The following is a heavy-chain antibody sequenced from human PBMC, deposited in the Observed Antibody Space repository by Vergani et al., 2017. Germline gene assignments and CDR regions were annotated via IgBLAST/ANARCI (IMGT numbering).Heavy chain of an antibody. Sequence: QVQLQESGPGLVKPSETLSLTCTVSGGSISSYFWSWIRQPAGKGLEHIGRIYSSGITTYNPSLKSRVTMSIDTSKHQFFLTLNSVTAADTAVYYCAREEHTYGYAGGYFDPWGQGTLVTVSS. CDR1: GGSISSYF. D-gene: IGHD5-12*01. CDR3: AREEHTYGYAGGYFDP. J-gene: IGHJ5*02. CDR2: IYSSGIT. V-gene: IGHV4-4*07.